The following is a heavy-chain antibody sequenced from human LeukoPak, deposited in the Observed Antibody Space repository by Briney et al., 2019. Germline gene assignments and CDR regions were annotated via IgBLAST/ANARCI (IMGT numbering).Heavy chain of an antibody. CDR3: AKVVERGYSSSWYNY. CDR2: ISYDGSNK. CDR1: GFTFSSYG. V-gene: IGHV3-30*18. D-gene: IGHD6-13*01. Sequence: GRSLRLSCAASGFTFSSYGMHWVRQAPGKGLEWVAVISYDGSNKYYADSVKGRFTISRDNSKNTLYLQMNSLRAEDTAVYYCAKVVERGYSSSWYNYWGQGTLVTVSS. J-gene: IGHJ4*02.